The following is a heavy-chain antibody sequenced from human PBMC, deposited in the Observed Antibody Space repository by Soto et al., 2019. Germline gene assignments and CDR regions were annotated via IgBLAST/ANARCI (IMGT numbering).Heavy chain of an antibody. CDR2: LSADNGNT. Sequence: QVQLVQSGAEVKKPGASVKVSCKASGYTFTSYGISWVRQAPGQGLEWMGWLSADNGNTNYAQKLQGRVTMTTDTSTSTAYMELRSLRSDDTAVYYCARDWYCSGGRCYNCFDPWGQGTLVTVSS. V-gene: IGHV1-18*01. J-gene: IGHJ5*02. CDR1: GYTFTSYG. CDR3: ARDWYCSGGRCYNCFDP. D-gene: IGHD2-15*01.